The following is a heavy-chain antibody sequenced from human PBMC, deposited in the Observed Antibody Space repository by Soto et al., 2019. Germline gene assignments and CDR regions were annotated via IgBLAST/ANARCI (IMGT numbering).Heavy chain of an antibody. D-gene: IGHD1-7*01. CDR3: ARATMTGTPSVWLDP. CDR1: GYTFTGYY. J-gene: IGHJ5*02. Sequence: ASVKVSCKASGYTFTGYYMHWVRQAPGQGLEWMGWINPNSGGTNYAQKFQGRVTMTRDTSISTAYMELSRLRSDDTAVYYCARATMTGTPSVWLDPCGQGTMVTVYS. CDR2: INPNSGGT. V-gene: IGHV1-2*02.